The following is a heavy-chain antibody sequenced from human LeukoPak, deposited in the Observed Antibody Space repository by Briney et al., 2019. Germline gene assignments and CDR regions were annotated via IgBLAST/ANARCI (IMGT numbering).Heavy chain of an antibody. V-gene: IGHV3-21*01. CDR1: GFTFRNYG. Sequence: GGSLRLSCAASGFTFRNYGMHWIRQAPGKGLEWVSYISTTSNYIYYADSVKGRFTISRDNAKNSLYLQMNSLRAEDTAVYYCARDQIVGATVDYWGQGPLATVSS. CDR3: ARDQIVGATVDY. CDR2: ISTTSNYI. D-gene: IGHD1-26*01. J-gene: IGHJ4*02.